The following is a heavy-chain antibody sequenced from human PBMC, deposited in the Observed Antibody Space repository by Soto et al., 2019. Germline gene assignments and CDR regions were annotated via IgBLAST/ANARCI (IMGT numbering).Heavy chain of an antibody. CDR1: GFTFSSYG. D-gene: IGHD6-6*01. Sequence: GGSLRLSCAASGFTFSSYGMHWVRQAPGKGLEWVAVISYDGSNKYYADSVKGRFTISRDNSKNTLYLQMNSLRAEDTAVYYCAKDRYSSSSGIVDYWGQGTLVTVSS. CDR2: ISYDGSNK. CDR3: AKDRYSSSSGIVDY. J-gene: IGHJ4*02. V-gene: IGHV3-30*18.